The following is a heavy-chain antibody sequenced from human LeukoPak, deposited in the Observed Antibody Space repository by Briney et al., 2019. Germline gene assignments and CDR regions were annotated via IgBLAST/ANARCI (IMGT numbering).Heavy chain of an antibody. V-gene: IGHV3-23*01. CDR2: ISGSGGYT. Sequence: PGGSLRLSCAASGFTFSSYGMSWVRQAPGKGLEWVSGISGSGGYTYYADSVKGRFTISRDNSKNTLYLQMNSLRAEDTAVYSCSKNARKAAGPRIGRPYYFDYWAREPWSPSPQ. D-gene: IGHD1-14*01. CDR1: GFTFSSYG. J-gene: IGHJ4*02. CDR3: SKNARKAAGPRIGRPYYFDY.